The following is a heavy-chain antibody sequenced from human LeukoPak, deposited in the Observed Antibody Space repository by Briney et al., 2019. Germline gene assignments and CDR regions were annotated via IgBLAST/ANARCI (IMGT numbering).Heavy chain of an antibody. Sequence: SETLSLTCTVSGGSISSYYWSWIRHPPGKALEWNGYIYYSGSTNYNPSLKSRATISVDTSKNQFSLKLSSVTAADTAVYYCARNRDYYYYYMDVWGKGTTVTVSS. J-gene: IGHJ6*03. CDR1: GGSISSYY. CDR3: ARNRDYYYYYMDV. D-gene: IGHD1-14*01. V-gene: IGHV4-59*01. CDR2: IYYSGST.